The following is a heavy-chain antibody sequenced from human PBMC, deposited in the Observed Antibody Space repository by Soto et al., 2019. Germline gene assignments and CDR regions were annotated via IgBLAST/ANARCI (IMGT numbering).Heavy chain of an antibody. J-gene: IGHJ4*02. V-gene: IGHV3-23*01. CDR1: GFTFSSYA. Sequence: GGSLRLSCAASGFTFSSYAMSWVRQAPGKGLEWVSAISGSGGSTYYADSVKGRFTISRDNSKNTLYLQMNSLRAEDTAVYYCAKDPWDSGSYPTPQFDYWGQGTLVTVSS. CDR2: ISGSGGST. CDR3: AKDPWDSGSYPTPQFDY. D-gene: IGHD1-26*01.